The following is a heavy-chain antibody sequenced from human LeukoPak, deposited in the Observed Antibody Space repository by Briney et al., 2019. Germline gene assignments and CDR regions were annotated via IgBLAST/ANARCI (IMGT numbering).Heavy chain of an antibody. D-gene: IGHD5-24*01. CDR1: GGSISSYY. CDR3: AREMAIIDGSFDY. V-gene: IGHV4-59*01. J-gene: IGHJ4*02. CDR2: IYYSGST. Sequence: SETLSLTCTVSGGSISSYYWSWIRQPPGKGLEWIGYIYYSGSTNYNPSLKSRVTISVDTSKNQFSLKLSSVTAADTAVYYCAREMAIIDGSFDYWGQGTLVTVSS.